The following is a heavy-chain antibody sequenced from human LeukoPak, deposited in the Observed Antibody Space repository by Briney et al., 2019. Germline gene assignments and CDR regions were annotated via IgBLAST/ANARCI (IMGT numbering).Heavy chain of an antibody. V-gene: IGHV4-39*01. CDR3: AIRMTVRRAPFDD. Sequence: SETLSLTCTVSGGSISSSSYYWGWIRQPPGKGLEWIGSIYYSGSTYYNPSLKSRVTISVDTSKNQFSLKLSSVTAADTAVYYCAIRMTVRRAPFDDWGQGTLVTVSS. CDR2: IYYSGST. D-gene: IGHD3-22*01. J-gene: IGHJ4*02. CDR1: GGSISSSSYY.